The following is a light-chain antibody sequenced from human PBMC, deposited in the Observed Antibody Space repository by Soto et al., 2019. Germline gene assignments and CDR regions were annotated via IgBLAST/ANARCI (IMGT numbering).Light chain of an antibody. V-gene: IGLV2-11*01. Sequence: QSVLTQPRSVSGSPGQSVTISCAGTSNDIGGYDYVSWYQQHPGSAPRLLIYDVNKRPSRVPDRFSGSKSGNTASLTISGLQVEDDAEYFCFSFTTTSTHVFGTGTKVTVL. CDR1: SNDIGGYDY. CDR2: DVN. CDR3: FSFTTTSTHV. J-gene: IGLJ1*01.